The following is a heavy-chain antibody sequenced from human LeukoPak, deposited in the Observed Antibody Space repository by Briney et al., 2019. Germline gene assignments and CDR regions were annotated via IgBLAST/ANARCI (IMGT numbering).Heavy chain of an antibody. V-gene: IGHV3-30*04. J-gene: IGHJ4*02. CDR1: GFTFSSYA. CDR3: ARARGYSGYALGDY. Sequence: GRSLRLSCAASGFTFSSYAMHWVRQAPGKGLEGVAVISYDGSNKYYADSVKGRFTISRDNSKNTLYLQMNSLRAEGTAVYYCARARGYSGYALGDYWGQGTLVTVSS. CDR2: ISYDGSNK. D-gene: IGHD5-12*01.